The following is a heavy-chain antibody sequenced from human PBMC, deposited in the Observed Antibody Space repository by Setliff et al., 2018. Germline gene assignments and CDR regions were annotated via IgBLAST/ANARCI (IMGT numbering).Heavy chain of an antibody. J-gene: IGHJ3*02. CDR2: MNPNSGNT. V-gene: IGHV1-8*01. Sequence: ASVKVSCKASGYTFTSYDINRVRQATGQGLEWMGWMNPNSGNTGYAQKFQGRVTMTRNTSISTAYMELSSLRSEDTAVYYCARGDFDSYFPLNAFDIWGQGTMVTVSS. CDR1: GYTFTSYD. D-gene: IGHD2-21*01. CDR3: ARGDFDSYFPLNAFDI.